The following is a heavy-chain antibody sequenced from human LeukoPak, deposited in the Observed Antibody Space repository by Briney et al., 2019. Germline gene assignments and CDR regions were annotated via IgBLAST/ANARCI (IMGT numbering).Heavy chain of an antibody. CDR3: ARGPTVTTDY. CDR1: GYTFTGYY. V-gene: IGHV1-2*02. D-gene: IGHD4-17*01. J-gene: IGHJ4*02. CDR2: INPNTGST. Sequence: GGSVNDSCKASGYTFTGYYMHWVRQAPGQGLEWMEWINPNTGSTNNAQNFQGRVTMTRYTSISTAYMELSRLKSDDTAVYYCARGPTVTTDYWGQGTLVTVSS.